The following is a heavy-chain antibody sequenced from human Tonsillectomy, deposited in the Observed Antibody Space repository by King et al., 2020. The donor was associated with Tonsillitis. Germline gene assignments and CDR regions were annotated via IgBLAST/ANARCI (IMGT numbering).Heavy chain of an antibody. CDR3: ARVEHSRSSDY. V-gene: IGHV3-11*05. CDR2: ISSRSTYT. Sequence: VQLVESGGGLVKPGGSLRLSWAASGFIFSDYYMSWIRQAPGKGLEWVSYISSRSTYTNYADFVKGRFTISRDNAKNSLYLQMNSLRDEDSAVYYCARVEHSRSSDYWGQGTLVTVSS. D-gene: IGHD6-6*01. CDR1: GFIFSDYY. J-gene: IGHJ4*02.